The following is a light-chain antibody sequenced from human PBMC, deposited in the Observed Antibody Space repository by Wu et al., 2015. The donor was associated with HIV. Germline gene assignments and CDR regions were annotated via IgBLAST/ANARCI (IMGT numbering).Light chain of an antibody. CDR2: DTS. CDR3: QQRTNWPPIS. CDR1: QSVDSN. J-gene: IGKJ5*01. V-gene: IGKV3D-15*01. Sequence: EIVMTQYPATLSVSPGERATLSCRASQSVDSNLAWYQQKPGQSPRLLIYDTSTRATGIPARFSGRKSGSEFTLTVSSLDPEDSAVYFCQQRTNWPPISFGQGTRLEIK.